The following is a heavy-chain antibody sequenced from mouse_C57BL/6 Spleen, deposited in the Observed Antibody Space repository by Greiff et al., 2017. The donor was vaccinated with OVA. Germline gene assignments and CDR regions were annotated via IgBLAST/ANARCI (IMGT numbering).Heavy chain of an antibody. Sequence: VQLQQPGAELVKPGASVKLSCKASGYTFTSYWMQWVKQRPGQGLEWIGEIDPSDSYTNYNQKFKGKATLTVDTSSSTAYMQLSSLTSEDSAVYYCARRGDWAFDYWGQGTTLTVSS. CDR2: IDPSDSYT. D-gene: IGHD4-1*01. V-gene: IGHV1-50*01. CDR3: ARRGDWAFDY. J-gene: IGHJ2*01. CDR1: GYTFTSYW.